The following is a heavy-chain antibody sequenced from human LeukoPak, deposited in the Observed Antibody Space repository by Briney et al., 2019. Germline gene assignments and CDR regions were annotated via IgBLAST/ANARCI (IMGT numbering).Heavy chain of an antibody. CDR2: ISSSSSTI. J-gene: IGHJ6*02. V-gene: IGHV3-48*04. CDR1: GFTFSSYS. D-gene: IGHD3-9*01. CDR3: ARDYDILTGYYTANYYYGMDV. Sequence: GGSLRLSCAASGFTFSSYSMNWVRQAPGKGLEWVSYISSSSSTIYYADSVKGRFTISRDNAKNSLYLQMNSLRAEDTAVYYCARDYDILTGYYTANYYYGMDVWGQGTTVTVSS.